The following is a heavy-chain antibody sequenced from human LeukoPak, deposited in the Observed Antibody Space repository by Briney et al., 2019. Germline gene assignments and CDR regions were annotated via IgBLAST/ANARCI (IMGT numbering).Heavy chain of an antibody. V-gene: IGHV3-21*01. CDR2: ISSDSTYI. CDR1: GFTFAGYS. D-gene: IGHD1-26*01. J-gene: IGHJ6*03. CDR3: ARDPYSGRYGDYYYYYMDV. Sequence: GGSLRLSCAASGFTFAGYSSTWVRQAPGKGLEWVSSISSDSTYIYYADSVKGRFSISRDNAKNSLYLQMNSLRAEDTAVYYCARDPYSGRYGDYYYYYMDVWGKGTTVTISS.